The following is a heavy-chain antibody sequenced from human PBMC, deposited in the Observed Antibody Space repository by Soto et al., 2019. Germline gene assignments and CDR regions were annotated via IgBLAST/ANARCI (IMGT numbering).Heavy chain of an antibody. J-gene: IGHJ4*02. CDR3: AAGGTRWLHSPFDY. D-gene: IGHD1-1*01. CDR1: GHTLTELS. Sequence: QVQLLQSGAEVKKPGASVKVSCKVSGHTLTELSMHWVRQAPGRGLEWMGGFDPEDGETISAQKFLGRVTMTEDTSTDSTYMELTNLRSEDTAVYYCAAGGTRWLHSPFDYWGQGTLVTISS. V-gene: IGHV1-24*01. CDR2: FDPEDGET.